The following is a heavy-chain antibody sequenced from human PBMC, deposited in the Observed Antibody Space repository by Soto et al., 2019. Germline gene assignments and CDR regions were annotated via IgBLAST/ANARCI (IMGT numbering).Heavy chain of an antibody. D-gene: IGHD3-10*01. CDR3: ARREVTYYYGSGSYYFDY. J-gene: IGHJ4*02. CDR2: IYYSGST. CDR1: GGSISGYY. V-gene: IGHV4-59*01. Sequence: TSETLSLTCTVSGGSISGYYWSWIRQPPGKGLEWIGYIYYSGSTSYNPSLRSRLTISGDTSKNQFSLRLTSVTAADTAMYYCARREVTYYYGSGSYYFDYWGQGTLVTVSS.